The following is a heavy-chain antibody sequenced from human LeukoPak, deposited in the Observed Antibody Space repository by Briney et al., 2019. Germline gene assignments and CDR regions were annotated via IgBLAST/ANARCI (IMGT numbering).Heavy chain of an antibody. CDR3: ASIMQVARFTSPQAYYYGSGRKDFDY. Sequence: SETLSLTCTVSGGSISGYYWTWIRQPPGKGLEWIGEINHSGSTNYNPSLKSRVTISVDTSKNQFSLKLSSVTAADTAVYYCASIMQVARFTSPQAYYYGSGRKDFDYWGQGTLVTVSS. CDR2: INHSGST. J-gene: IGHJ4*02. CDR1: GGSISGYY. V-gene: IGHV4-34*01. D-gene: IGHD3-10*01.